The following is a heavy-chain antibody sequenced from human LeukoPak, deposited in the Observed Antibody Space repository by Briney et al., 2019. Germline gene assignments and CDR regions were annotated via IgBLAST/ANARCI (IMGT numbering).Heavy chain of an antibody. J-gene: IGHJ5*02. CDR3: ARPYYYDSRIDL. V-gene: IGHV4-30-4*01. CDR2: TYYSGST. Sequence: PSETLSLTCTDSGGSISSGDYYWSWIRQPPGKGLEWIGYTYYSGSTYYNPSLKSRATISVDTSKNQFSLKLTSVTAADTDVYYCARPYYYDSRIDLWGQGTLVTVSS. CDR1: GGSISSGDYY. D-gene: IGHD3-22*01.